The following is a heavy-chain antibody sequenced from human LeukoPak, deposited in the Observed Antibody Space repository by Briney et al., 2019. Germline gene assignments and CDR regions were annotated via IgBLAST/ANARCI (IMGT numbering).Heavy chain of an antibody. CDR2: ISWNSGSI. D-gene: IGHD2-2*01. V-gene: IGHV3-9*01. Sequence: GRSLRLSCAASGFTFDDYAMHWVRQAPGKGLEWVSGISWNSGSIAYADSVKGRFTISRDNAKNSLYLQMNSLRAEDTALYYCAKDTQLLRFNYFDYWGQGTLVTASS. CDR1: GFTFDDYA. CDR3: AKDTQLLRFNYFDY. J-gene: IGHJ4*02.